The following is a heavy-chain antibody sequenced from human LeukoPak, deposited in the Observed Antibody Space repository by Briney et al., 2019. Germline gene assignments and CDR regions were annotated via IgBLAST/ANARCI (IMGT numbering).Heavy chain of an antibody. CDR3: ASALGSSSSQ. J-gene: IGHJ4*02. V-gene: IGHV4-34*01. CDR2: INHSGST. CDR1: GGSISSYY. D-gene: IGHD6-6*01. Sequence: NSSETLSLTCTVSGGSISSYYWSWIRQPPGKGLEWIGEINHSGSTNYNPSLRSRVTISVDTSKNQFSLKLSSVTAADTAVYYCASALGSSSSQWGQGTLVTVSS.